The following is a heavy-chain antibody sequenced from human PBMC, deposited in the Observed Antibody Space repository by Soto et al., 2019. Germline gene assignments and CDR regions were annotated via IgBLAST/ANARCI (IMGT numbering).Heavy chain of an antibody. CDR1: GFTFSSYG. CDR3: AKDPTQYYYDSSGYLDY. D-gene: IGHD3-22*01. V-gene: IGHV3-30*18. Sequence: GGSLRLSCAASGFTFSSYGMHWVRQAPGKGLEWVAVISYDGSNKYYADSVKGRFTISRDNSKNTLYLQMNSLRAEDTAVYYCAKDPTQYYYDSSGYLDYWGQGTLVTVSS. J-gene: IGHJ4*02. CDR2: ISYDGSNK.